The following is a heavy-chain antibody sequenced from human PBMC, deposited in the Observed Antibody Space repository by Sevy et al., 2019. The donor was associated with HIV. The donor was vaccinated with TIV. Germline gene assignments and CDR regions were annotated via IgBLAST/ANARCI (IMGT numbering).Heavy chain of an antibody. V-gene: IGHV3-23*01. J-gene: IGHJ4*02. Sequence: GGSLRPSCAASGFKFDNYDFSWVRQAPGKGLEWVSGFSGTDGSGTDGTTYYTDSVKGRFIISRDNSKNTLYLEMSSLGVDDTAVYYCAKAARYSSVWYSTGEPFDYWGQGTLVTVSS. CDR2: FSGTDGSGTDGTT. D-gene: IGHD6-13*01. CDR3: AKAARYSSVWYSTGEPFDY. CDR1: GFKFDNYD.